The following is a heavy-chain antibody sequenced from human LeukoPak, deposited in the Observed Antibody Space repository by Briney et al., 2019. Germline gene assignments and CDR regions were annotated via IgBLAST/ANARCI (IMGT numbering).Heavy chain of an antibody. Sequence: SETLSLTCTVSGGSISSGGYSWSWIRQPPGKGLEWIGYIYHSGSTYYNPSLKSRVTISVDRSKNQFSLKLSSVTAADTAVYYCARGGLWFGPYDYWGQGTLVTVSS. J-gene: IGHJ4*02. CDR1: GGSISSGGYS. D-gene: IGHD3-10*01. V-gene: IGHV4-30-2*01. CDR2: IYHSGST. CDR3: ARGGLWFGPYDY.